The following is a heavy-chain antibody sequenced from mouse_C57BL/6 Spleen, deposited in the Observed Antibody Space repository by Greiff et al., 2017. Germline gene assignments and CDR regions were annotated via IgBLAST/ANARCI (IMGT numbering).Heavy chain of an antibody. CDR1: GYTFTSYW. V-gene: IGHV1-69*01. Sequence: QVQLQQPGAELVMPGASVKLSCKASGYTFTSYWMHWVKQRPGQGLEWIGEIDPSDSNTNYNQKFKGKSTLTVDKSSSTAYMQLSSLTSEDSAVYYCSRGGNYVDYWGQGTTLTVSS. D-gene: IGHD1-1*02. CDR2: IDPSDSNT. CDR3: SRGGNYVDY. J-gene: IGHJ2*01.